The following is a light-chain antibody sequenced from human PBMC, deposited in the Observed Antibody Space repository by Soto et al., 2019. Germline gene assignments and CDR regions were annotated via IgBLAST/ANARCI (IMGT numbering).Light chain of an antibody. V-gene: IGKV3-15*01. CDR3: QQYNNWLWT. CDR2: GAS. CDR1: QNISSN. Sequence: EIVMTQSPATLSVSPGERATLSCRASQNISSNLAWYQQKPGQAPRVLIDGASTRATGIPARFRGSGSGTEFTLTISSLQSEDFAVYYGQQYNNWLWTFGQGTKVEIK. J-gene: IGKJ1*01.